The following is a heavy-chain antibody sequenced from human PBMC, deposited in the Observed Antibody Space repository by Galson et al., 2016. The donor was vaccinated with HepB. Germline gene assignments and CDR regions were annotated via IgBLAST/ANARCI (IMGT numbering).Heavy chain of an antibody. J-gene: IGHJ3*02. CDR2: IYPGDSDT. V-gene: IGHV5-51*01. CDR1: GYSFTSYW. CDR3: VGYSGYDSRAFDI. Sequence: QSGAEVKKPGESLKIPCKGSGYSFTSYWIGWVRQMPGKGLEWMGIIYPGDSDTRYSPSFQGQVTISADKSISTAYLQWSSLKASDTAIYYCVGYSGYDSRAFDIWGQGTLVTVSS. D-gene: IGHD5-12*01.